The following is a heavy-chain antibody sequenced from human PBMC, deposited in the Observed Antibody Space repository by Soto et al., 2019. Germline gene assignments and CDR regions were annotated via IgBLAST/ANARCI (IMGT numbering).Heavy chain of an antibody. CDR3: ARHNYDFWSGYYVLDAFDI. D-gene: IGHD3-3*01. CDR2: IYYSGST. V-gene: IGHV4-39*01. J-gene: IGHJ3*02. Sequence: QLQLQESGPGLVKPSETLSLTCTVSGGSISSSSYYWGWIRQPPGKGLEWIGSIYYSGSTYYNPSLKSRVTISVDTSKNQFALKLSSVTAADTAVYYCARHNYDFWSGYYVLDAFDIWGQGTMVTVSS. CDR1: GGSISSSSYY.